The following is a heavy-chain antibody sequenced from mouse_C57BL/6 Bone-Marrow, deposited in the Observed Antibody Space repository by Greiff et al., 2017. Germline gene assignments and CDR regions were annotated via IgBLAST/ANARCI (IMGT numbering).Heavy chain of an antibody. Sequence: EVQLQQSGPELVKPGASVKISCKASGYTFTDYYMNWVKQSHGKSLEWIGDINPNNGGTSYNQKFKGKATLTVDKSSSTAYMELRSLTSEDSAVYYCARSFYYGNSYWYFDVWGTGTTVTVSS. D-gene: IGHD2-1*01. CDR3: ARSFYYGNSYWYFDV. CDR1: GYTFTDYY. V-gene: IGHV1-26*01. CDR2: INPNNGGT. J-gene: IGHJ1*03.